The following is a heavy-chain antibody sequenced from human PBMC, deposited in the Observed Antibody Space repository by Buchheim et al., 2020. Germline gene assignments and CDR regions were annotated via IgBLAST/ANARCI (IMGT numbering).Heavy chain of an antibody. Sequence: QVQLQESGPGLVKPAGTLSLTCGVSGDFISSTDWWNWVRQPPGKGLEWIGEINHSGTTNYSPSLKSRVTMSVDKSKTQFSLNLSSVTAADTAVYYCARNFGLGGMDVWGRGTT. CDR1: GDFISSTDW. J-gene: IGHJ6*02. CDR3: ARNFGLGGMDV. D-gene: IGHD3-16*01. V-gene: IGHV4-4*02. CDR2: INHSGTT.